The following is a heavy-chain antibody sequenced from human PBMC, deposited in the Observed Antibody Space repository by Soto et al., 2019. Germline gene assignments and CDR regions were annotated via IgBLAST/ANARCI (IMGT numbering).Heavy chain of an antibody. V-gene: IGHV1-69*06. Sequence: WVRQAPGQGLEWMGGIIPIFGTANYAQKFQGRVTITADKSTSTAYMELSSLRSEDTAVYYCARDRRYYDSSGHLFGYFDYWGQGTLVTVSS. CDR2: IIPIFGTA. J-gene: IGHJ4*02. D-gene: IGHD3-22*01. CDR3: ARDRRYYDSSGHLFGYFDY.